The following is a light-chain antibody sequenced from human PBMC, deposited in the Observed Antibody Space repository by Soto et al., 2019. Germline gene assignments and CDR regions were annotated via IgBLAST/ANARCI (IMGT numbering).Light chain of an antibody. CDR2: DVY. Sequence: QSVLTQPASVSGSPGQSITISCTGTSSDIGYYDSVSWYQRHPDKAPKLIIYDVYSRPSGVSSRFSGSKSGNTASLTISGLQAEDEADYYCFSRPSSDTQVVFGGETKVTVL. V-gene: IGLV2-14*03. CDR1: SSDIGYYDS. J-gene: IGLJ2*01. CDR3: FSRPSSDTQVV.